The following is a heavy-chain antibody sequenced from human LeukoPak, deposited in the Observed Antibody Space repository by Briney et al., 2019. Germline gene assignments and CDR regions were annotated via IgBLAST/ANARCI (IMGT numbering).Heavy chain of an antibody. CDR3: ASNSYYYYYGMDV. V-gene: IGHV3-23*01. D-gene: IGHD2/OR15-2a*01. J-gene: IGHJ6*02. Sequence: GGSLRLSCAASGFTFSSYAMSWVRQAPGKGLEWVSAISGSGGSTYYADSVKGRFTISRDNSKNTLYLQMNSLRAEDTAVYYCASNSYYYYYGMDVWGQGTTVTVSS. CDR2: ISGSGGST. CDR1: GFTFSSYA.